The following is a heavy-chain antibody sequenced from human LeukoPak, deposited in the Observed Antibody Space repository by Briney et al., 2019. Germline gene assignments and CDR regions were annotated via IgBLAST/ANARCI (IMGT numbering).Heavy chain of an antibody. CDR3: ARDLISVLPADYDY. Sequence: GGSLRLSCAASGSFSSSVMTWVRQAPGRGLEWVSTLSASGGSLYYADSVKGRFTISRDNSKNTLYLQMSSLRAEDTAVYFCARDLISVLPADYDYWGQGTLVTVSS. V-gene: IGHV3-23*01. D-gene: IGHD2-2*01. J-gene: IGHJ4*02. CDR2: LSASGGSL. CDR1: GSFSSSV.